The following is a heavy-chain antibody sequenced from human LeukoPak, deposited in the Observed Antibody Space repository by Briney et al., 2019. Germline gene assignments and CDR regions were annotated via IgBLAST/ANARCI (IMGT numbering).Heavy chain of an antibody. J-gene: IGHJ3*02. V-gene: IGHV1-69*13. D-gene: IGHD6-6*01. CDR3: ARGVSPMAARTQGMGAFDI. CDR2: IIPIFGTA. Sequence: GASVKVSCKASGGTFSSYAISWVRQAPGQGLEWMGGIIPIFGTANYAQKFQGRVTITEDESTSTAYMELSSLRSEDTAVYYCARGVSPMAARTQGMGAFDIWGQGTMVTVSS. CDR1: GGTFSSYA.